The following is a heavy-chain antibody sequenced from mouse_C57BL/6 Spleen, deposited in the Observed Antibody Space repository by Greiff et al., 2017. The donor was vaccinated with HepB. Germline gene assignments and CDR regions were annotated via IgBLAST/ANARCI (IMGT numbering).Heavy chain of an antibody. CDR1: GYSITSGYY. CDR2: ISYDGSN. V-gene: IGHV3-6*01. CDR3: AREGDYYGSSYRYFDV. Sequence: EVQLQQSGPGLVKPSQSLSLTCSVTGYSITSGYYWNWIRQFPGNKLEWMGYISYDGSNNYNPSLKNRISITRDTSKNQFFLKLNSVTTEDTATYYCAREGDYYGSSYRYFDVWGTGTTVTVSS. J-gene: IGHJ1*03. D-gene: IGHD1-1*01.